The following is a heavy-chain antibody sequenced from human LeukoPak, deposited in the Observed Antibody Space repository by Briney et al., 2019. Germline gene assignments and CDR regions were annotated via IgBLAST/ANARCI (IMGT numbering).Heavy chain of an antibody. V-gene: IGHV3-53*01. Sequence: GGSLRLSCAASGFTVSSNYMSWVRQAPGKGLEWVSIIYSGGSTFYADSVKDRFTISRDNSKNTLYLQMNSLRAEDTAVYYCARGGSYLSAFDIWGQGTMVTVSS. D-gene: IGHD1-26*01. CDR1: GFTVSSNY. CDR2: IYSGGST. J-gene: IGHJ3*02. CDR3: ARGGSYLSAFDI.